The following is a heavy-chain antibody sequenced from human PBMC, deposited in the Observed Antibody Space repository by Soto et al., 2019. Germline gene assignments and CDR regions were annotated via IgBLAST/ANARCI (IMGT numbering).Heavy chain of an antibody. CDR1: GDSISSTNW. V-gene: IGHV4-4*02. J-gene: IGHJ4*02. D-gene: IGHD2-15*01. CDR3: ARAPGGGKSGFDY. CDR2: IFHSGST. Sequence: SETLSLTCVVSGDSISSTNWWNWVRQAPGKGLERLGEIFHSGSTNYNPALKSRVTISINWSQNQFSLKLTSVTAADTAVYYCARAPGGGKSGFDYWGQGTLVTVSS.